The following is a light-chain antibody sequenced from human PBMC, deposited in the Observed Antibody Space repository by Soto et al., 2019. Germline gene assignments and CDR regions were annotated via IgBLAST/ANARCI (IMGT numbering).Light chain of an antibody. Sequence: DLQMTQSPSSVSASVGDRVTITCRASQDISTWLAWYQQKPGKAPELLIYGSSTLQSGVPSSFSGSGSGTDFTLTISNLQPEDIATYYCQQTTSSPLTFGGGTKVEIK. CDR1: QDISTW. CDR2: GSS. CDR3: QQTTSSPLT. V-gene: IGKV1-12*01. J-gene: IGKJ4*01.